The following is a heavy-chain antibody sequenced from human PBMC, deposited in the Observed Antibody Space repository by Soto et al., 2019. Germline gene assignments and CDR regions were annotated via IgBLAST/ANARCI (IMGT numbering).Heavy chain of an antibody. CDR3: ANGGSYHQGN. CDR1: GFTFSSYG. Sequence: GGSPRLSCAASGFTFSSYGMHWVRQAPGKGLEWVAVISYDGSNKYYADSVKGRFTISRDNSKNTLYLQMNSLRAEDTAVYYCANGGSYHQGNWGQGTLVTVSS. V-gene: IGHV3-30*18. CDR2: ISYDGSNK. J-gene: IGHJ4*02. D-gene: IGHD1-26*01.